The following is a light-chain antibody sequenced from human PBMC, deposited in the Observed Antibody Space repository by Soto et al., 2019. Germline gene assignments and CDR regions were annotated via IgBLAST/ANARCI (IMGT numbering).Light chain of an antibody. J-gene: IGKJ3*01. CDR1: QSISNF. CDR3: QQRYSSPAFT. V-gene: IGKV1-39*01. Sequence: DIRMTQSPSSLSASVGDRVSITCRASQSISNFLNWYQQKPGKAPKLLIYAASNLHSGVPSRFSGSGSGTEFTLTITSLQPEDFATYYCQQRYSSPAFTFGPGTKVDVK. CDR2: AAS.